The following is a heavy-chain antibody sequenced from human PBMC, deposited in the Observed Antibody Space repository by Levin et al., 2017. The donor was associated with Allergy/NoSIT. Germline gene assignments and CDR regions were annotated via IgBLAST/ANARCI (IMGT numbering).Heavy chain of an antibody. CDR1: GFTFSNYW. J-gene: IGHJ4*02. V-gene: IGHV3-74*01. Sequence: GGSLRLSCAASGFTFSNYWMHWVRQVPGKGLEWVSRINNDVSSTTYADSVKGRFTISRDNAKNTLYLQMNSLRAEDTAVYYCARAPGGRYDYWGQGTLVTVSS. D-gene: IGHD3-16*01. CDR3: ARAPGGRYDY. CDR2: INNDVSST.